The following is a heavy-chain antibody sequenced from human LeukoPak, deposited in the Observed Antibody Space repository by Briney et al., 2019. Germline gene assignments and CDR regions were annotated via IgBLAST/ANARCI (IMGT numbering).Heavy chain of an antibody. CDR3: ARGSLDIVVVPAATWFDP. CDR1: GGTFSSYA. CDR2: IIPIFGTA. V-gene: IGHV1-69*05. Sequence: ASVKVSCKASGGTFSSYAISWVRQAPGQGLEWMGGIIPIFGTANYAQKFQGRVTITTDESTSTAYMELSSLRSEDMAVYYCARGSLDIVVVPAATWFDPWGQGTLVTVSS. J-gene: IGHJ5*02. D-gene: IGHD2-2*01.